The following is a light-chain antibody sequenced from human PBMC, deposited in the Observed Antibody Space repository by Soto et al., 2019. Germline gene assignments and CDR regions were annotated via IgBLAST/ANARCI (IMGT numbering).Light chain of an antibody. V-gene: IGKV1-5*03. J-gene: IGKJ1*01. CDR2: KAS. CDR3: QQYDVYWT. CDR1: QTISSW. Sequence: DIQMTQSPSTLSGSVGDRVTITCRASQTISSWLAWYQQKPGKAPKLLIYKASTLKSGVPSRFSGSGSGTDFTLTISSLQPEDFATYYCQQYDVYWTFGQGTKVDNK.